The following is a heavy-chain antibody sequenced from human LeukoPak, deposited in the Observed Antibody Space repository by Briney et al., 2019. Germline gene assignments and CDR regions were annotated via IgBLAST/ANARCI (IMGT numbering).Heavy chain of an antibody. V-gene: IGHV3-53*01. CDR3: ATSRWWDTKHWFDP. J-gene: IGHJ5*02. CDR2: IYSGGST. Sequence: GGSLRLSCAASGFTVSSNYMSWVRQAPGKGLEWVSVIYSGGSTYYADSVKGRFIISRDNSKNTLYLQMNSLRAEDTAVYYCATSRWWDTKHWFDPWGQGTLVTVSS. CDR1: GFTVSSNY. D-gene: IGHD2-15*01.